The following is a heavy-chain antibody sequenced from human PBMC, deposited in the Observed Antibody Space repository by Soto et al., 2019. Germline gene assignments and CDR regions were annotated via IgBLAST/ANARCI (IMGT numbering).Heavy chain of an antibody. D-gene: IGHD3-3*01. J-gene: IGHJ5*02. CDR1: GFTFSSYG. CDR2: ISYDGSDK. V-gene: IGHV3-30*18. Sequence: LRLSCAASGFTFSSYGMHWVRQAPGKGLEWVAVISYDGSDKYYADSVKGRFTISRDNSKNTLYLQMNSLRAEDTAVYYCAKDSLVLRFLEWSGWFDPWGQGTLVTVYS. CDR3: AKDSLVLRFLEWSGWFDP.